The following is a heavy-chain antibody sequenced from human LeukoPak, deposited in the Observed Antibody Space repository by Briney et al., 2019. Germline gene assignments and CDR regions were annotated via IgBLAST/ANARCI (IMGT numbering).Heavy chain of an antibody. CDR3: AKDQVDIVVLDP. V-gene: IGHV3-23*01. CDR2: ISGSGGST. Sequence: GGSLRLSCAASGFTFSSYAMSWVRQAPGKGLEWVSSISGSGGSTYYADSVKGRFTISRDNAKNTLYLQMNSLRAEDTAVYYCAKDQVDIVVLDPWGQGTLVTVSS. CDR1: GFTFSSYA. J-gene: IGHJ5*02. D-gene: IGHD2-15*01.